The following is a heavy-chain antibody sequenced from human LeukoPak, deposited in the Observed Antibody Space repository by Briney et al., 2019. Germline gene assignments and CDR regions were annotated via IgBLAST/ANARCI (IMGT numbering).Heavy chain of an antibody. CDR3: ARDRIVPMVYAPAPPNYYYYYMDV. D-gene: IGHD2-8*01. V-gene: IGHV4-34*01. J-gene: IGHJ6*03. CDR1: GGSFSGYY. Sequence: SETLSLTCAVYGGSFSGYYWSWIRQPPGKGLEWIGEINHSGSTNYNPSLKSRVTISVDTSKNQFSLKLSSVTAADTAVYYCARDRIVPMVYAPAPPNYYYYYMDVRGKGTTVTVSS. CDR2: INHSGST.